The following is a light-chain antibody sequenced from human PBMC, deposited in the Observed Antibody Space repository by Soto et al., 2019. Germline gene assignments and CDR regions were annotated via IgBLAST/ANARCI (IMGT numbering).Light chain of an antibody. CDR3: SSYTGSSTYV. CDR1: SSDVGSYNR. V-gene: IGLV2-18*02. CDR2: EVS. Sequence: QSALTQPPSVSGSPGQSVTISCTGTSSDVGSYNRVSWYQQHPGTAPKLMIYEVSNRPSGVPDRFSGSKSGNTASLTISGHQAEDEADYYCSSYTGSSTYVFGTGTKVTVL. J-gene: IGLJ1*01.